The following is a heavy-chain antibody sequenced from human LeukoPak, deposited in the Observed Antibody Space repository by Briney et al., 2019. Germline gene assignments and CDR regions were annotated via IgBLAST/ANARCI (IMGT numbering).Heavy chain of an antibody. CDR3: ARVKTVEMATILGY. J-gene: IGHJ4*02. V-gene: IGHV3-30*04. CDR2: ISYDGSNK. D-gene: IGHD5-24*01. Sequence: GGSLRLSCAASGFTFSSYAMHWVRQAPGKGLEWVAVISYDGSNKYYADSVKGRFTISRDNSKNTLYLQMNSLRAEDTAVYYCARVKTVEMATILGYWGQGTLVTVSS. CDR1: GFTFSSYA.